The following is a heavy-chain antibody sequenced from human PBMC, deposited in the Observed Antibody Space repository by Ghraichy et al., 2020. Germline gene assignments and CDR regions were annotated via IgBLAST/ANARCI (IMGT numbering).Heavy chain of an antibody. Sequence: SETLSLTCAVYGGSFSGYYWSWIRQPPGKGLEWIGEINHSGSTNYNPSLKSRVTISVDTSKNQFSLKLSSVTAADTAVYYCARSVRVYYDILTGSGYYGMDVWGQGTTVTVSS. CDR3: ARSVRVYYDILTGSGYYGMDV. CDR2: INHSGST. V-gene: IGHV4-34*01. D-gene: IGHD3-9*01. CDR1: GGSFSGYY. J-gene: IGHJ6*02.